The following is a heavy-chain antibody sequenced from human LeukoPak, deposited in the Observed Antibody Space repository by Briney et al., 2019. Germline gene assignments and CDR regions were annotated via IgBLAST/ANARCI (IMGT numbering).Heavy chain of an antibody. CDR2: IYYSGST. J-gene: IGHJ4*02. Sequence: KSSETLSLTCTASGGSISSYYWSWIRRPPGKGLEWIGYIYYSGSTNYNPSLKSRVTISVDPSKNHFSLKLSSVTAADTAVYYCARGRIVGATWFDYWGQGTLVTVSS. D-gene: IGHD1-26*01. CDR3: ARGRIVGATWFDY. CDR1: GGSISSYY. V-gene: IGHV4-59*01.